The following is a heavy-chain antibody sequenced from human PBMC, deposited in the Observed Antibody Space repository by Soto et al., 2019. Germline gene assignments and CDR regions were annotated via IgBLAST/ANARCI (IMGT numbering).Heavy chain of an antibody. CDR2: IKSKTDGGTT. V-gene: IGHV3-15*01. D-gene: IGHD3-3*01. CDR3: TTRLTIFGVVIDP. Sequence: GGSLRLFRSASGFTFSNSLMSWVRQAPGKGLEWVGRIKSKTDGGTTDYAAPVKGRFTISRDDSKNTLYLQMNSLKTEDTAVYYCTTRLTIFGVVIDPWGQAPLVTVSS. J-gene: IGHJ5*02. CDR1: GFTFSNSL.